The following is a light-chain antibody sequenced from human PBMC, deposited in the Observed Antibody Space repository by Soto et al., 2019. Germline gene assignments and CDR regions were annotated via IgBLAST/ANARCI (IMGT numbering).Light chain of an antibody. J-gene: IGLJ1*01. CDR3: SSYAGTLKQV. Sequence: QSVLTQPPSASGSPGQSVTISCTGTSSDVGGYNYGSWYQQNPGRAPKLMIYEVSKRPSGVPDRFSGSKSGNTASLTVSGLQTEEEADSYCSSYAGTLKQVFGTGTNVTVL. CDR1: SSDVGGYNY. V-gene: IGLV2-8*01. CDR2: EVS.